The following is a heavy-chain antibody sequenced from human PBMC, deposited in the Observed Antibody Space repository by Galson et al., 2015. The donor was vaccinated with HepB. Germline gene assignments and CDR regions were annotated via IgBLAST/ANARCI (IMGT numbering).Heavy chain of an antibody. D-gene: IGHD3-16*01. CDR3: ARVVIGWGYGMDV. CDR2: INPSGGST. CDR1: GYTFTSYY. V-gene: IGHV1-46*03. J-gene: IGHJ6*02. Sequence: SCKASGYTFTSYYMHWVRQAPGQGLEWMGIINPSGGSTSYAQKFQGRVTMTRDTSTSTVYMELSSLRSEDTAVYYCARVVIGWGYGMDVWGQGTTVTVSS.